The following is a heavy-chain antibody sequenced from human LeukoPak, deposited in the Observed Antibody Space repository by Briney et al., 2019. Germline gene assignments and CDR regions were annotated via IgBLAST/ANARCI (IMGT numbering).Heavy chain of an antibody. D-gene: IGHD6-13*01. CDR2: INHSGST. V-gene: IGHV4-34*01. CDR3: AREGGSSTWSRDYYHMDV. CDR1: GGSFSGYY. Sequence: SETLSLTCAVDGGSFSGYYWSWIRQPPGKGLEWIGEINHSGSTNYNPSPKSRVTISVDTSKKQFSLRLRAVTAADTAVYYCAREGGSSTWSRDYYHMDVWGKGTTVSVSS. J-gene: IGHJ6*03.